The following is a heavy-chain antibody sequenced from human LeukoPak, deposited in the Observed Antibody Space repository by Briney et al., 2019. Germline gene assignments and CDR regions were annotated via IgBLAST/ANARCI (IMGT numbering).Heavy chain of an antibody. V-gene: IGHV3-20*04. CDR3: ARDSTVVVPAAIDYYYYYMDV. CDR1: GFTFSSYG. CDR2: INWNGGST. Sequence: PGGSLRLSCAASGFTFSSYGMSWVRQAPGKGLEWVSGINWNGGSTGYADSVKGRFTISRGNAKNSLYLQMNSLRAEDTALYYCARDSTVVVPAAIDYYYYYMDVWGKGTTVTVSS. D-gene: IGHD2-2*01. J-gene: IGHJ6*03.